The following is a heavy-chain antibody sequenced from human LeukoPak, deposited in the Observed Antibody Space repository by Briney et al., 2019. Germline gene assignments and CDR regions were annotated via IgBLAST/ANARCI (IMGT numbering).Heavy chain of an antibody. CDR3: ARKDSMDDFDY. CDR2: IYYSGST. Sequence: PSETLSLTCTVSGGSISSSSYYWGWIRQPPGKGLEWIGSIYYSGSTYYNPSLKSRVTISVDTSKNQFPLKLSSVTAADTAVYYCARKDSMDDFDYWGQGTLVTVSS. J-gene: IGHJ4*02. V-gene: IGHV4-39*01. CDR1: GGSISSSSYY. D-gene: IGHD4-11*01.